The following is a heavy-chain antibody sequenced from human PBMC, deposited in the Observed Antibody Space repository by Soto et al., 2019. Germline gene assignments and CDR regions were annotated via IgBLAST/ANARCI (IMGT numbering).Heavy chain of an antibody. V-gene: IGHV3-30*18. Sequence: PGGSLRLSCAASGFTFSSYGMHWVRQAPGKGLEWVAVISYDGSNKYYADSVKGRFTISRDNSKNTLYLQMNSLRAEDTAVYYCAKDLNSSSWYLHWFDPWGQGXLVTVSS. CDR3: AKDLNSSSWYLHWFDP. J-gene: IGHJ5*02. D-gene: IGHD6-13*01. CDR1: GFTFSSYG. CDR2: ISYDGSNK.